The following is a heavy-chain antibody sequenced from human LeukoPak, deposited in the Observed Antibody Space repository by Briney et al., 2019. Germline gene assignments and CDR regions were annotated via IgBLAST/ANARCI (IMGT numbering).Heavy chain of an antibody. CDR1: GYSISSGYY. D-gene: IGHD3-16*01. CDR3: VGGSDAFDI. CDR2: IYHSGST. V-gene: IGHV4-38-2*01. Sequence: SETLSLTCAVSGYSISSGYYWGWIRQPPGKGLEWIGSIYHSGSTYYNPSLKSRVTISLDTSKNQFSLKLSSVTAADTAVYYCVGGSDAFDIWGQGTMVTVSS. J-gene: IGHJ3*02.